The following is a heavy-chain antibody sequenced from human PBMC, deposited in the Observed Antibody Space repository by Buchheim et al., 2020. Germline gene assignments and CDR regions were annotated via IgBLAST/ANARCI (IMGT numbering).Heavy chain of an antibody. CDR3: ARTLRQRRYDFDY. J-gene: IGHJ4*02. CDR2: IWYDGSNK. CDR1: GFTFSSYG. D-gene: IGHD5-12*01. V-gene: IGHV3-33*01. Sequence: QVQLVESGGGVVQPGRSLRLSCAASGFTFSSYGMHWVRQAPGKGLEWVAVIWYDGSNKYYADSVKGRFTISRDNSKNTLYLQMNSLRAENTAVYYCARTLRQRRYDFDYWGQGTL.